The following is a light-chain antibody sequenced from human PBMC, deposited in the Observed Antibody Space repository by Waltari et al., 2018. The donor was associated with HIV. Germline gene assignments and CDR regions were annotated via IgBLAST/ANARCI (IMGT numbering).Light chain of an antibody. CDR2: DKN. J-gene: IGLJ2*01. CDR1: SSNLGYNS. CDR3: GTWDSSLSAGV. Sequence: QSVLTQPPSVSAAPGQSATISCSGSSSNLGYNSVSWNHELPGTAPKLLLYDKNKGPYGSPDRCSGSKAGASDTLGITGRQTGDEADYYCGTWDSSLSAGVFGGGTKLTVL. V-gene: IGLV1-51*01.